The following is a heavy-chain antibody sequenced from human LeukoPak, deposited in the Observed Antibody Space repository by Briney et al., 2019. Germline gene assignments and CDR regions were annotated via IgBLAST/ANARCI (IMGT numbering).Heavy chain of an antibody. J-gene: IGHJ5*02. CDR3: ARWYYYETSGLYYGSFDN. CDR1: GFTFSSYS. D-gene: IGHD3-22*01. V-gene: IGHV3-21*04. Sequence: GGSLRLSCAVSGFTFSSYSMSWVRQAPGKGLEWVSSISSSSSYIYYADSVKGRFTISRDNSRNTLYLQMNSLRAEDTAVYYCARWYYYETSGLYYGSFDNWGQGTLVTVSS. CDR2: ISSSSSYI.